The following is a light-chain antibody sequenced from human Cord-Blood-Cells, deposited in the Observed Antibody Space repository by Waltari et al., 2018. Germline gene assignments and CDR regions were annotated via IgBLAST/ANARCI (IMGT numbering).Light chain of an antibody. CDR1: SGHSSYA. Sequence: QLVLTQSPSASASLGASVKLTCTLSSGHSSYAIAWPQQQPEKGPRYFMKLNSDGSHSKGDGIPDRFSGSSSGAERYLTISSLQSEDEADYYCQTWGTGIGVFGGGTKLTVL. V-gene: IGLV4-69*01. J-gene: IGLJ3*02. CDR2: LNSDGSH. CDR3: QTWGTGIGV.